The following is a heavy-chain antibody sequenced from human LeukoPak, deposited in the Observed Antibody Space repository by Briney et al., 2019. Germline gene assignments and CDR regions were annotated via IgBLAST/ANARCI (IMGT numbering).Heavy chain of an antibody. D-gene: IGHD3-22*01. CDR2: IYYSGST. CDR1: GGSISSSSYY. Sequence: SETLSLTCTVSGGSISSSSYYWGWIRQPPGKGLEWIGSIYYSGSTYYNPSLKSRVTISVDASKNQFSLKLSSVTAADTAVYYCARGLGGTGGYSSGYYHYYYYYYMDVWGKGTTVTVSS. CDR3: ARGLGGTGGYSSGYYHYYYYYYMDV. V-gene: IGHV4-39*01. J-gene: IGHJ6*03.